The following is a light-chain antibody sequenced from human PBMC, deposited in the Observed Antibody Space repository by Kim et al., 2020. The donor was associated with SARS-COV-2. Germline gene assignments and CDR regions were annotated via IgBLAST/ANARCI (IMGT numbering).Light chain of an antibody. CDR3: QSWVSGYPQV. J-gene: IGLJ3*02. CDR2: VNSDGSY. V-gene: IGLV4-69*01. Sequence: QPVLTQSPSASASLGASVKLTCTLSSGHTSNAIAWHQRQPEKGPRFLMKVNSDGSYNKGDGISDRFSGSSSGADRYLTISSLHSEDEADYYCQSWVSGYPQVFGGWTQLTVL. CDR1: SGHTSNA.